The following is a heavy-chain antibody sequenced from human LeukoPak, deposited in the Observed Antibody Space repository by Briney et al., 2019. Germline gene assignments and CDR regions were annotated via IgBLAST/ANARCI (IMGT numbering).Heavy chain of an antibody. CDR2: ISAYNGNT. J-gene: IGHJ4*02. CDR3: ARAGQWELLPDY. V-gene: IGHV1-18*01. CDR1: GYIFSTYG. D-gene: IGHD1-26*01. Sequence: GASVKVSCTASGYIFSTYGISWVRQAPGQGLEWMGCISAYNGNTNYAQKLQGRVTMTTDISTSTAYMELRSLRSDDTAVYYCARAGQWELLPDYWGQGTLVTVSS.